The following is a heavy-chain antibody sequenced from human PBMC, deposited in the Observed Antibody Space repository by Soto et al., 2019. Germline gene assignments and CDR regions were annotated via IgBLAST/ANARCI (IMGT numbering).Heavy chain of an antibody. J-gene: IGHJ6*02. CDR1: GFTFTSSA. CDR3: AADKDSDFWSGYPTDGMDV. V-gene: IGHV1-58*01. Sequence: SVKVSCKASGFTFTSSAVQWVRQARGQRLEWIGWIVVGSGNTNYAQKFQERVTITRDMSTNTAYMELSSLRSEDTVVYYCAADKDSDFWSGYPTDGMDVWGQGTTVTVSS. D-gene: IGHD3-3*01. CDR2: IVVGSGNT.